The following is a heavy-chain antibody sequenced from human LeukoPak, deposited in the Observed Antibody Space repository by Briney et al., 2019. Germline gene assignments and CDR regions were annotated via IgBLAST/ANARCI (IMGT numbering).Heavy chain of an antibody. D-gene: IGHD4-11*01. CDR2: INWNGGST. CDR1: GFTFDDYG. V-gene: IGHV3-20*04. Sequence: GGSLRLSCAASGFTFDDYGMSWVRQAPGKGLEWVSGINWNGGSTGYADSVKGRFTISRDNAKNSLYLQMNSLRADDTAVYYCARAHSNWVGQFAYWGQGTLVTVSS. CDR3: ARAHSNWVGQFAY. J-gene: IGHJ4*02.